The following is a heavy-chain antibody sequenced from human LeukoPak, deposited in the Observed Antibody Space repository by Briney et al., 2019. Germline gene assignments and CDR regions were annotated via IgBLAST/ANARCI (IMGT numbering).Heavy chain of an antibody. CDR2: INHSGST. CDR3: ARGRIRQGYYGSGSYNYMDV. V-gene: IGHV4-34*01. Sequence: SETLSLTYAVYGGSFSGYYWSWIRQPPGKGLEWIGEINHSGSTNYNPSLKSRVTISVDTSKNQFSLKLSSVTAADTAVYYCARGRIRQGYYGSGSYNYMDVWGKGTTVTVSS. CDR1: GGSFSGYY. J-gene: IGHJ6*03. D-gene: IGHD3-10*01.